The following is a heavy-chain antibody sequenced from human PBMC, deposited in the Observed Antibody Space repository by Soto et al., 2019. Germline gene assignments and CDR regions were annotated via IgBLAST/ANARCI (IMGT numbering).Heavy chain of an antibody. D-gene: IGHD2-2*01. Sequence: SETLSLTCTVSGGSISSSSYYWGWIRQPPGKGLEWIGSIYYSGSTYYNPSLKSRVTISVDTSKNQFSLKLSSVTAADTAVYYCARDRIVVVPAATVDYYYGMDVWGQGTTVTVSS. CDR3: ARDRIVVVPAATVDYYYGMDV. V-gene: IGHV4-39*07. J-gene: IGHJ6*02. CDR2: IYYSGST. CDR1: GGSISSSSYY.